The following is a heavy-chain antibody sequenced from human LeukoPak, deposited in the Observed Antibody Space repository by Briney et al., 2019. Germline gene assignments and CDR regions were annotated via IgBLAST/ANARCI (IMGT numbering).Heavy chain of an antibody. CDR2: ISGSGGST. CDR1: GFTFSSYA. Sequence: PGASLRLSCAASGFTFSSYAMSWVRQAPGKGLEWVSAISGSGGSTYYADSVKGRFIISRDNSKNTLYLQMNSLRAEDTAVYYCAKDTTIVIAVALDYWGQGTLVTVSS. V-gene: IGHV3-23*01. J-gene: IGHJ4*02. D-gene: IGHD6-19*01. CDR3: AKDTTIVIAVALDY.